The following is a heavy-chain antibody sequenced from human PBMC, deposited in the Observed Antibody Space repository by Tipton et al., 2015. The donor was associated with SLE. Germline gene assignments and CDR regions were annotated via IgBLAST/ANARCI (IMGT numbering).Heavy chain of an antibody. J-gene: IGHJ3*02. CDR3: AKDLRDAFDI. Sequence: SLRLSCAASGFTFSDYYMSWIRQAPGKGREWVSYISSSSSYTNYADSVKGRFTISRDNAKNSLYLQMNSLRAEDTAVYYCAKDLRDAFDIWGQGTMVTVSS. CDR2: ISSSSSYT. CDR1: GFTFSDYY. V-gene: IGHV3-11*06.